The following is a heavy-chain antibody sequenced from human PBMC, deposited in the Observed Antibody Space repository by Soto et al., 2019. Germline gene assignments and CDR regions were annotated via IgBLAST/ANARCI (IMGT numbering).Heavy chain of an antibody. Sequence: SETLSLTCTVSGGSASSNSYSWGWIRQSPGKGLEWIGTIYSSENTYYNPSLLSRVTISVDTSKNSLYLQMNSLRAEDTAVYYCARFYYDSSGYLPSPYYYYYGMDVWGQGTTVTVSS. V-gene: IGHV4-39*01. D-gene: IGHD3-22*01. J-gene: IGHJ6*02. CDR1: GGSASSNSYS. CDR2: IYSSENT. CDR3: ARFYYDSSGYLPSPYYYYYGMDV.